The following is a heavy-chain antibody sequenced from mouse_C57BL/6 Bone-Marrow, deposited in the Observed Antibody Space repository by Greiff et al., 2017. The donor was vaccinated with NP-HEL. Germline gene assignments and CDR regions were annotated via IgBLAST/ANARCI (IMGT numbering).Heavy chain of an antibody. J-gene: IGHJ4*01. Sequence: EVQVVESGGGLVQPGGSLKLSCAASGFTFSDYYMYWVRQTPEKRLEWVAYISNGGGSTYYPDTVKGRFTISRDNAKNTLYLQMSRLKSEDTAMYYCARRPYYGSSYDYAMDYWGQGTSVTVSS. V-gene: IGHV5-12*01. CDR3: ARRPYYGSSYDYAMDY. CDR2: ISNGGGST. D-gene: IGHD1-1*01. CDR1: GFTFSDYY.